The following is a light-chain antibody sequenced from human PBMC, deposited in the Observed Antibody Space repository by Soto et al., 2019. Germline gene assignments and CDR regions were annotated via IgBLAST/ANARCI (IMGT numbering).Light chain of an antibody. CDR2: EGS. J-gene: IGLJ1*01. Sequence: QPALTQPASVSGSPGQSITISCTGTSSDVGSYNLVSWYQQHPGKAPKLMIYEGSKRPSGVSNRFSGSKSGNTASLTISGLQAEDEADYYCCSYAGSFFGTGTKVTVL. CDR1: SSDVGSYNL. CDR3: CSYAGSF. V-gene: IGLV2-23*01.